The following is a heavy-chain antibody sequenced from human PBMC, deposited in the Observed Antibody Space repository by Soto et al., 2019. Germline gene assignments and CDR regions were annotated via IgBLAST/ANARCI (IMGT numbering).Heavy chain of an antibody. CDR1: GFTFSSYA. V-gene: IGHV3-64*01. Sequence: GGSLRLSCAASGFTFSSYAMHWVRQAPGKGLEYVSAISSNGGSTYYANSVKGRFTISRDNSKNTLYLQMGSLRAEDMAVYYCARDRAITDYYGSGIYYPYYYYYYFMDFCRKGSTVIGSS. J-gene: IGHJ6*03. D-gene: IGHD3-10*01. CDR3: ARDRAITDYYGSGIYYPYYYYYYFMDF. CDR2: ISSNGGST.